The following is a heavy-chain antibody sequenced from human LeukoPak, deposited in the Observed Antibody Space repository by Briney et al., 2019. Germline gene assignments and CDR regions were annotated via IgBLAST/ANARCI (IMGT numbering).Heavy chain of an antibody. Sequence: GGSLRLSCAASGFTFSSYGMHWVRQAPGKGLEWVAVIWYDGSNKYYAGSVKGRFTIFRDNSKNTLYLQMNSLRAEDTAVYYCARSPPGYCSSTSCYGDDAFDIWGQGTMVTVSS. V-gene: IGHV3-33*01. CDR1: GFTFSSYG. D-gene: IGHD2-2*01. CDR3: ARSPPGYCSSTSCYGDDAFDI. J-gene: IGHJ3*02. CDR2: IWYDGSNK.